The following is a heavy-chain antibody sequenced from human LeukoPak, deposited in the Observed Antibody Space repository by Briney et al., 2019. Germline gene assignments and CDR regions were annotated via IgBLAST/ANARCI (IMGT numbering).Heavy chain of an antibody. J-gene: IGHJ4*02. V-gene: IGHV4-59*08. CDR1: GVSISGYY. Sequence: SETLSLTCTVSGVSISGYYWTWIRQPPGKGLEWLGYIHYSGTTSHNPSLKSRVSISVDTSKNQFSLKVSSVTAADTAVYYCARLKGEASVTERFDYWGQGTLVTVSS. CDR2: IHYSGTT. D-gene: IGHD3-16*01. CDR3: ARLKGEASVTERFDY.